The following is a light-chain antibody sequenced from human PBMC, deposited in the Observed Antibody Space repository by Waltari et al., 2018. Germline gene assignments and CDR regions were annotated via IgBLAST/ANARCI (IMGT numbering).Light chain of an antibody. CDR1: QSVSSN. CDR2: AAS. J-gene: IGKJ1*01. Sequence: EIVMTQSPATLSVSPGGRVTLSCRASQSVSSNLAWYQQKPGQAPRLLIYAASTRATGIPARFSGSKSGSEFTLTISSLQSEDFAVYYCQQYNNWPPGTFGQGTKVEIK. CDR3: QQYNNWPPGT. V-gene: IGKV3D-15*01.